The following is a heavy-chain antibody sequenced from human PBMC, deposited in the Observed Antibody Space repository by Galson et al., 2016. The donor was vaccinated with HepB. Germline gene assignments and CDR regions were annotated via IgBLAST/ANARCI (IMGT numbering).Heavy chain of an antibody. D-gene: IGHD6-19*01. V-gene: IGHV3-74*01. CDR2: INSDGTIS. CDR3: ARGSYSSDWYRTSAYDFGMDV. CDR1: GFAFSSHW. J-gene: IGHJ6*04. Sequence: SLRLSCAASGFAFSSHWMHWVRQDLGKGLVWVSRINSDGTISNYADSVKGRFTISRDNAKNSLYLHMNRLRAGDTAVYYCARGSYSSDWYRTSAYDFGMDVWGKGTPVTVSS.